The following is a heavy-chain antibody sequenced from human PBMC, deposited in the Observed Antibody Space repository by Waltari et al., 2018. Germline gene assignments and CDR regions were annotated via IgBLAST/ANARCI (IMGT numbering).Heavy chain of an antibody. V-gene: IGHV3-9*01. CDR2: ISWDAVTK. Sequence: EAQLAESGGGLVQPGQSLVPSCSAYGVSFAAYALSCVRQVPGKGLEWVSGISWDAVTKDYADSVKGRFTISRDNAKNALYLELDSLTPGDTALYYCARASVGAAGTGWFDHWGQGALVTVSS. D-gene: IGHD1-26*01. CDR3: ARASVGAAGTGWFDH. J-gene: IGHJ5*02. CDR1: GVSFAAYA.